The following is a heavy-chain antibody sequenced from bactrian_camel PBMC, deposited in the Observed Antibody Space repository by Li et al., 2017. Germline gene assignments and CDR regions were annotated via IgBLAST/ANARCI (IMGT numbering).Heavy chain of an antibody. Sequence: HVQLVESGGGSVQAGDSLKLACTASRAGSRLNCMGWFRQAPGKEREGVAHIATGSGNTYYADSVKGRFTISQDNAKNTVYLQMNSLKPEDTAMYYCAARGPYCYTKLSVRDFTYWGQGTQVTVS. CDR2: IATGSGNT. D-gene: IGHD2*01. V-gene: IGHV3S54*01. CDR1: RAGSRLNC. J-gene: IGHJ6*01. CDR3: AARGPYCYTKLSVRDFTY.